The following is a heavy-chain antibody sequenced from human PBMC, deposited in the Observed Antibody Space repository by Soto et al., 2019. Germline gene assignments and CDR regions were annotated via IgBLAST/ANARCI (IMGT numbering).Heavy chain of an antibody. D-gene: IGHD5-12*01. CDR1: GYTFTSYG. CDR3: ARDPHRDGYALVFDY. CDR2: ISAYNGNT. J-gene: IGHJ4*02. Sequence: QVQLVQSGAEVKKPGASVKVSCKASGYTFTSYGISWVRQAPGQGLEWMGWISAYNGNTNYAQKLQGRVTMTTDTSTSTGYMELRSLRSDDTAVYYCARDPHRDGYALVFDYWGQGTLVTVSS. V-gene: IGHV1-18*01.